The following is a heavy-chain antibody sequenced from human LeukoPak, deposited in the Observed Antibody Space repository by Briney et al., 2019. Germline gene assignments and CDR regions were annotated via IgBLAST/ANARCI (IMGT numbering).Heavy chain of an antibody. J-gene: IGHJ3*02. D-gene: IGHD3-16*01. CDR2: INAGNGNT. CDR3: ASSRSRFGAFDI. Sequence: ASVKVSCKASGYTFTSYAMHWVRQAPGQRLEWMGWINAGNGNTEYSQKFQGRVTITRDTSASTAYMELSSLRSEDTAVYYCASSRSRFGAFDIWGQGTMVTVSP. V-gene: IGHV1-3*01. CDR1: GYTFTSYA.